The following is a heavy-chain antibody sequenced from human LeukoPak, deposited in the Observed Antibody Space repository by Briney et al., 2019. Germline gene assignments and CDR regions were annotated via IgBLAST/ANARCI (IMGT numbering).Heavy chain of an antibody. CDR1: GYTFTGYY. V-gene: IGHV1-2*04. CDR2: INPNSGGT. CDR3: ARDPGNCSGGSCYSRHAFDI. J-gene: IGHJ3*02. D-gene: IGHD2-15*01. Sequence: GASVKVSCKASGYTFTGYYMHWVRQAPGQGLEWMGWINPNSGGTNYAQKFQGWVTMTRDTSISTAYMELSRLRSDDTAVYYCARDPGNCSGGSCYSRHAFDIWGQGTMVTVSS.